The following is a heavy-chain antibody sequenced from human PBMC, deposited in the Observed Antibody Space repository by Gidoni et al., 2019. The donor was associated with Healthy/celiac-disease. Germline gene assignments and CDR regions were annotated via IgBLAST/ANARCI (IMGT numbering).Heavy chain of an antibody. J-gene: IGHJ3*02. Sequence: QVQLQQWGAGLVKPSETLSLTCAVYGGSFSGYYWSWIRQPPGKGLEWIGEINHSGSTNYNPSLKRRVTISVDTSKNQFSLKLSSVTAADTAVYYCARYCSSTSCYAFDIWGQGTMVTVSS. CDR2: INHSGST. CDR3: ARYCSSTSCYAFDI. D-gene: IGHD2-2*01. CDR1: GGSFSGYY. V-gene: IGHV4-34*01.